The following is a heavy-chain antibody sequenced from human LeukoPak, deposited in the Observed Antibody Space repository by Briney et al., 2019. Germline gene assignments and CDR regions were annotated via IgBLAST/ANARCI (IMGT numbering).Heavy chain of an antibody. CDR1: GGTFSSYA. J-gene: IGHJ4*02. D-gene: IGHD3-9*01. V-gene: IGHV1-69*04. Sequence: SVKVSFKASGGTFSSYAISWVRQAPGQGLEWMGRIIPILGIANYAQKFQGRVTITADKSTSTAYMELSSLRSEDTAVYYCARAQGENILTGYYDYWGQGTLVTVSS. CDR2: IIPILGIA. CDR3: ARAQGENILTGYYDY.